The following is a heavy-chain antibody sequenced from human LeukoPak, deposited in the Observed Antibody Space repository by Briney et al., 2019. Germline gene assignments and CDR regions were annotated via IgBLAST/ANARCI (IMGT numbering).Heavy chain of an antibody. V-gene: IGHV4-34*01. J-gene: IGHJ4*02. CDR1: GGSFSGYY. CDR3: ARGGDGYNPFDF. D-gene: IGHD5-24*01. Sequence: SETLSLTCTVYGGSFSGYYWSWIRQPPGKGLGWIGEINHSGSTNYNPSLKSRVTISIDRSKNQFSLNVNSVTAADTAVYYCARGGDGYNPFDFWGQGTLVTVSS. CDR2: INHSGST.